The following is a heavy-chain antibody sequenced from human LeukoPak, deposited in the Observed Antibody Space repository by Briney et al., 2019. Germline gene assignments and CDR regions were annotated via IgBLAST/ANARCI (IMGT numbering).Heavy chain of an antibody. CDR3: VRGGYGSLTFDY. V-gene: IGHV4-59*01. Sequence: SETLSLTCTVSGGSINTYYWSWIRQPPGKGLEWIGYIYYSGITKYNPSLKSRVTISVDTSKNQFSLKLSSVTAADTALYYCVRGGYGSLTFDYWGQGTLVTASS. CDR1: GGSINTYY. CDR2: IYYSGIT. D-gene: IGHD5-18*01. J-gene: IGHJ4*02.